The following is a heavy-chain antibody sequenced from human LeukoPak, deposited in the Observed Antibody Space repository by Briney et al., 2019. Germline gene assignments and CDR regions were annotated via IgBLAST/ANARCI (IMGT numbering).Heavy chain of an antibody. CDR2: IYYSGST. V-gene: IGHV4-30-4*08. Sequence: PSETLSLTCTVSGGSISSGDYYWSWIRQPPGKGLEWIGYIYYSGSTSYNPSLKSRVTILVDTSKNQFSLKLSSVTVADTAVYYCARHRQLQYTFDIWGQGTMVTVSS. D-gene: IGHD4-11*01. CDR3: ARHRQLQYTFDI. J-gene: IGHJ3*02. CDR1: GGSISSGDYY.